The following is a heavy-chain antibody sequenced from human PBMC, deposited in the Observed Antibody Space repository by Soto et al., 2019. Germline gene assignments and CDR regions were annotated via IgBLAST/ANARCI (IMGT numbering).Heavy chain of an antibody. CDR1: GFTFSSYS. CDR3: ARDGDDSENYYYYYMDV. V-gene: IGHV3-21*01. CDR2: ISSSSTYI. J-gene: IGHJ6*03. Sequence: GGSLRLSCAASGFTFSSYSMNWVRQAPGKGLEWVSSISSSSTYIYYADSVKGRFTISRDNAKNSLYLQMNSLRAEDTAVYYCARDGDDSENYYYYYMDVWGKGTTVTVSS. D-gene: IGHD1-1*01.